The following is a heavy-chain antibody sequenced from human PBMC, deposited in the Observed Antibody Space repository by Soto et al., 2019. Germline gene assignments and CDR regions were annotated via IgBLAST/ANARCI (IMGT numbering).Heavy chain of an antibody. Sequence: QVQLQESGPGLVKPSETLSLTCTVSGGSISSYYWSWIRQPAGKGLEWIGRIYTSGSTNYNPSLKSRITMSVDTSKNQFSLKLSSVTAADTAVYYWARVLPYDSSGYYYFDYWGQGTLVTVSS. CDR2: IYTSGST. D-gene: IGHD3-22*01. V-gene: IGHV4-4*07. J-gene: IGHJ4*02. CDR1: GGSISSYY. CDR3: ARVLPYDSSGYYYFDY.